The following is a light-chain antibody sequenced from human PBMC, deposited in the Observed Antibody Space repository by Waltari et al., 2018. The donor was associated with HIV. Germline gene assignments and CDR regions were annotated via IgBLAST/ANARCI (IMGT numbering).Light chain of an antibody. CDR1: QTLMYSDGYKY. CDR3: MQALQAHS. CDR2: KTS. J-gene: IGKJ2*01. Sequence: DIVMTQSPLSLPVTPGESASISCRPSQTLMYSDGYKYLDWDQQKPGQSPRLLIYKTSNRASGISDRFSGSASGTDFTLRISRVEAEDVGVYYCMQALQAHSFGQGTKLEIK. V-gene: IGKV2-28*01.